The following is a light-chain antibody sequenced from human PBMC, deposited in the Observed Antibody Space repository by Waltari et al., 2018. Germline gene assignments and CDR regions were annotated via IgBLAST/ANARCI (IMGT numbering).Light chain of an antibody. CDR1: QSVGGN. Sequence: EILMTQSPATLSVSPGDTATLSCRASQSVGGNLAWYQQRPGQAPRLLISGASFRATGIPARFSGSGSGTEFTLIISSLQSEDVALYYCQQYNKWGYTFGQGTKLEIK. CDR3: QQYNKWGYT. CDR2: GAS. V-gene: IGKV3-15*01. J-gene: IGKJ2*01.